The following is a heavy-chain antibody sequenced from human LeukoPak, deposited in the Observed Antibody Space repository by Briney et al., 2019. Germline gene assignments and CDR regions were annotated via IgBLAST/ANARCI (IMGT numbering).Heavy chain of an antibody. CDR1: GFTFDDYA. CDR2: INWVGDTS. D-gene: IGHD4-17*01. J-gene: IGHJ4*01. V-gene: IGHV3-43D*03. CDR3: AKDRQKGDYGGGNFFDS. Sequence: GGSLRLSCAASGFTFDDYAMHWVRQVPGKGLQWISSINWVGDTSSYTDSVKGRFTVSRDNTEGSLHLQMHSLRSEDTALYYCAKDRQKGDYGGGNFFDSWGHGTLVTVSS.